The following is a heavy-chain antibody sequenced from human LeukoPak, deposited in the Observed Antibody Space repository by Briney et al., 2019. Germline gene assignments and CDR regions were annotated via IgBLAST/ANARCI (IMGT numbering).Heavy chain of an antibody. D-gene: IGHD2-15*01. V-gene: IGHV1-69*04. Sequence: GASVKVSCKASGGTFISYAISWVRQAPGQGLEWMGRIIPILGIANYAQKFQGRVTITADKSTSTAYMELSSLRSEDTAVYYCARARCSGGSCYSRTDAFDIWGQGTMVTVSS. J-gene: IGHJ3*02. CDR1: GGTFISYA. CDR3: ARARCSGGSCYSRTDAFDI. CDR2: IIPILGIA.